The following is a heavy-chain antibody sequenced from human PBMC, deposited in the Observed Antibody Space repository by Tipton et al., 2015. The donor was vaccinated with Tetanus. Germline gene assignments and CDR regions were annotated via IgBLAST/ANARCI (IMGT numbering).Heavy chain of an antibody. D-gene: IGHD2-21*01. Sequence: QSGAEVKKPGSSVKVSCKTSGGSFSTYITSWVRQAPGQGLEWMGGIIPIFGTITYAQKFQGRLTISADRSTNTAYMELSSLRSDDTAVYYCARANDEFPKKGPFDSWGQGSLVIVSS. J-gene: IGHJ4*02. CDR2: IIPIFGTI. CDR1: GGSFSTYI. CDR3: ARANDEFPKKGPFDS. V-gene: IGHV1-69*06.